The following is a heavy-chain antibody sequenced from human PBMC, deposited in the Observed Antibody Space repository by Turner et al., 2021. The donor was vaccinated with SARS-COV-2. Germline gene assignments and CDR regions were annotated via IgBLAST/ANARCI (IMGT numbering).Heavy chain of an antibody. CDR1: GFTFSSFA. J-gene: IGHJ4*02. CDR2: ISYDGSNK. V-gene: IGHV3-30*18. CDR3: AKVFFSYGYYAVYFDY. Sequence: QVQLVESGGGVVQLGRPVRLSCAASGFTFSSFALHWVRQAPGKGLEWVAVISYDGSNKYYADSVKGRFTISRDNSKNTLYLQMNSLRAEDTAVYYCAKVFFSYGYYAVYFDYWGQGTLVTVSS. D-gene: IGHD5-18*01.